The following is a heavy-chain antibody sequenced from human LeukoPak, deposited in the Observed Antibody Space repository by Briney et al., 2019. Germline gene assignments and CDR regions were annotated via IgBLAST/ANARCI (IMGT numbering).Heavy chain of an antibody. J-gene: IGHJ1*01. CDR1: GFTFSSYA. CDR3: ANSDYYDSSGYPLDAEYFQH. V-gene: IGHV3-23*01. Sequence: PGGSLRLSCAAPGFTFSSYAMSWVRQAPGKGLEWVSAISGSGGSTYYADSVKGRFTISRDNSKNTLYLQMNSLRAEDTAVYYCANSDYYDSSGYPLDAEYFQHWGQGTLVTVSS. CDR2: ISGSGGST. D-gene: IGHD3-22*01.